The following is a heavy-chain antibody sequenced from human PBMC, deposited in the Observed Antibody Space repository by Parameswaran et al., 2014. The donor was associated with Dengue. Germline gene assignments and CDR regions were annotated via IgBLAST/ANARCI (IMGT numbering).Heavy chain of an antibody. CDR2: MNPNSGNT. V-gene: IGHV1-8*03. D-gene: IGHD4-17*01. Sequence: WVRQAPGQGLEWMGWMNPNSGNTDYAQKFQGRVTITRNTSISTAYMELSSLRTEDTAVYYCARDTVSRFHYYYYYGMDVWGQGTTVTVSS. J-gene: IGHJ6*02. CDR3: ARDTVSRFHYYYYYGMDV.